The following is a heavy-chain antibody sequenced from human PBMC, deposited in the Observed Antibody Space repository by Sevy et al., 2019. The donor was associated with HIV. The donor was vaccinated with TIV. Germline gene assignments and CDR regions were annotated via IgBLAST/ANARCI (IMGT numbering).Heavy chain of an antibody. CDR1: GFAFRGSA. J-gene: IGHJ4*02. V-gene: IGHV3-73*01. Sequence: GGSLRLSCAASGFAFRGSAIHWVRQASGKGLEWIGRIRSKGNSFAADYVPSVKGRFTISRDDSKKTAYLEMSSLKIDDTAVYYCAGQVGDTVMAIFDSWGQGTLVTVSS. D-gene: IGHD1-26*01. CDR3: AGQVGDTVMAIFDS. CDR2: IRSKGNSFAA.